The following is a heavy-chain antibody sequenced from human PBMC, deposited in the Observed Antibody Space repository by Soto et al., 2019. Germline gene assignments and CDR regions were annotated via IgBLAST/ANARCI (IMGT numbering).Heavy chain of an antibody. J-gene: IGHJ4*01. V-gene: IGHV4-34*01. D-gene: IGHD5-12*01. Sequence: PSETLSLTCAVYGGSFSGYYWSWIRQPPGKGLEWIGEINHSGSTNYNPSLKSRVTISVDTSKNQFSLKLSSVTAADTAVYYCERRKSQWLRFVPFDYWGHGTLVTVYS. CDR3: ERRKSQWLRFVPFDY. CDR1: GGSFSGYY. CDR2: INHSGST.